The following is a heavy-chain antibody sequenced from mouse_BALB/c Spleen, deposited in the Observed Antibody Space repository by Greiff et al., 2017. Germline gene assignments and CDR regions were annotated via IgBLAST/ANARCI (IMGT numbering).Heavy chain of an antibody. V-gene: IGHV1-39*01. D-gene: IGHD1-1*01. Sequence: VQLKQTGPELVKPGASVKISCKASGYSFTDYIMLWVKQSHGKSLEWIGNINPYYGSTSYNLKFKGKATLTVDKSSSTAYMQLNSLTSEDSAVYYCARGGLITHYFDYWGQGTTLTVSS. CDR2: INPYYGST. J-gene: IGHJ2*01. CDR1: GYSFTDYI. CDR3: ARGGLITHYFDY.